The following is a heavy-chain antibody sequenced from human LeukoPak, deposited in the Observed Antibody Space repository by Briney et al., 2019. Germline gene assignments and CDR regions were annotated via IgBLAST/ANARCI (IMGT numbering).Heavy chain of an antibody. CDR2: ITNDGSST. V-gene: IGHV3-74*01. J-gene: IGHJ4*02. CDR3: ATQQEGNPAY. D-gene: IGHD1-14*01. CDR1: RLTFSSHW. Sequence: LPGGSLRLSCAASRLTFSSHWMHWVRQAPGKGLVWVSRITNDGSSTTYADSVKGRFTISRDNAKNMLYLQVNSLRAEDTAVYYCATQQEGNPAYWGQGTLVTVSS.